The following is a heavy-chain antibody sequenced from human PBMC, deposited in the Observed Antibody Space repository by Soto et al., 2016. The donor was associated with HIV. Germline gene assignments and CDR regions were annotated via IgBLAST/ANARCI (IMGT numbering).Heavy chain of an antibody. Sequence: QVQLVESGGGLVKPGGSLRLSCAASGFTFSDYYMSWIRQAPGKGLEWVSYISSSGSTIYYADSVKGRFTISRDNAKNSLYLQMNSLRAEDTAVYYCARLTWSIAAAGDRGYNWFDPWGQGTLVTVSS. D-gene: IGHD6-13*01. CDR1: GFTFSDYY. CDR3: ARLTWSIAAAGDRGYNWFDP. CDR2: ISSSGSTI. J-gene: IGHJ5*02. V-gene: IGHV3-11*04.